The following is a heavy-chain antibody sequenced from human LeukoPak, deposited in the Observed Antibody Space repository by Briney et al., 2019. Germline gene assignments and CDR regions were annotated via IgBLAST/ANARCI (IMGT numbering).Heavy chain of an antibody. V-gene: IGHV3-33*01. Sequence: GRSLRLSCAASGFTFSNYGIHWVRQAPGRGLEWVALIWYDGSNKYYADSVMGRFTISRDNSKNTLSLQMNSLRADDTAVYYCARAGLGASVDVWGQGTLVTVSS. CDR1: GFTFSNYG. CDR3: ARAGLGASVDV. CDR2: IWYDGSNK. D-gene: IGHD1-26*01. J-gene: IGHJ4*02.